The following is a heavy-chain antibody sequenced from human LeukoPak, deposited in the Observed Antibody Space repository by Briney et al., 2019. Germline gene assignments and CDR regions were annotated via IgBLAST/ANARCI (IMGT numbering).Heavy chain of an antibody. J-gene: IGHJ4*02. Sequence: PGGSLRLSCAASGFTFRSAWMTWVRQAPGKGLEWVGHIKNKTNGETTDYAAPVKGRFIISRDDSKNTLYLQMNSLRTEDTAVYYCARGFCSSTNCYQGPFDFWGQGTLVTVSS. CDR3: ARGFCSSTNCYQGPFDF. D-gene: IGHD2-2*01. CDR2: IKNKTNGETT. CDR1: GFTFRSAW. V-gene: IGHV3-15*01.